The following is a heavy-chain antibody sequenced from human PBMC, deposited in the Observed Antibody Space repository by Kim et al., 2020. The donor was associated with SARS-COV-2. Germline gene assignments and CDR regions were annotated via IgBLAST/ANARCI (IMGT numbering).Heavy chain of an antibody. J-gene: IGHJ6*02. Sequence: SETLSLTCTVSGGSISSYYWSWIRQPPGKGLEWIGYIYYSGSTNYNPSLKSRVTISVDTSKNQFSLKLSSVTAADTAVYYCARVNRFGEFYYYYGMDVWGQGTTVTVSS. D-gene: IGHD3-10*01. CDR1: GGSISSYY. CDR2: IYYSGST. CDR3: ARVNRFGEFYYYYGMDV. V-gene: IGHV4-59*13.